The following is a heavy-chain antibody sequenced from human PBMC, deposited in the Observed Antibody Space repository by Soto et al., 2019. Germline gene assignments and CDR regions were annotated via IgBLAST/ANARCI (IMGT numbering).Heavy chain of an antibody. V-gene: IGHV3-7*03. J-gene: IGHJ4*02. D-gene: IGHD6-19*01. CDR1: GFTFSSHW. CDR2: IKQDGGEK. CDR3: ARDHSSGHKQLSSVDY. Sequence: GGSLRLSCAASGFTFSSHWMTWVRQAPGKGLEWVANIKQDGGEKDYVDSVKGRFTVSRDNAKNSLYLQMNSLRAEDTAVYYCARDHSSGHKQLSSVDYWGQGTLVTVPQ.